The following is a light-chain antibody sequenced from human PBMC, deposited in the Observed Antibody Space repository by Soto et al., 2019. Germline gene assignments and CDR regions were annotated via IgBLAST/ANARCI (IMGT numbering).Light chain of an antibody. J-gene: IGKJ1*01. V-gene: IGKV1-5*01. CDR2: DAS. Sequence: DIQMTQSPSTLSASVGDRVTITCRASQSISSSLAWYQQKPGKAPKLLIYDASSLESGVPSRFSGSGSGTEFTISISSLQPDDFATYYCQQYNSYWKFGQGTKVEIK. CDR3: QQYNSYWK. CDR1: QSISSS.